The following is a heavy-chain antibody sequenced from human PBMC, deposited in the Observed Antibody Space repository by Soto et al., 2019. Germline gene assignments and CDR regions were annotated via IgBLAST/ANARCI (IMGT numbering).Heavy chain of an antibody. Sequence: PSETMSLTCAVSGGSISSSNWWSWVRQPPGKGLEWIGEIYHSGSTNYNPSLKSRVTISVEKSKNQFSLKLSSVTAARTAVYYCAGGREKWLQLSYWGPGTRVTVSS. D-gene: IGHD5-12*01. CDR2: IYHSGST. V-gene: IGHV4-4*02. CDR1: GGSISSSNW. J-gene: IGHJ4*02. CDR3: AGGREKWLQLSY.